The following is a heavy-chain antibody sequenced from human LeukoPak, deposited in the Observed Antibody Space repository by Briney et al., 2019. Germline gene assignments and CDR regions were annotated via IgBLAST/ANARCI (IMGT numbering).Heavy chain of an antibody. D-gene: IGHD4-17*01. V-gene: IGHV3-23*01. J-gene: IGHJ3*02. Sequence: SGGSLRLSCAASGFTFSSYAMSWVRQAPGKGLEWVSAISGSGGSTYYADSVKGRFTISRDNSKNTLYLQMNSLRAEDTAVYYCASMGYGDYGGWRAFDIWGQGTMVTVSS. CDR3: ASMGYGDYGGWRAFDI. CDR2: ISGSGGST. CDR1: GFTFSSYA.